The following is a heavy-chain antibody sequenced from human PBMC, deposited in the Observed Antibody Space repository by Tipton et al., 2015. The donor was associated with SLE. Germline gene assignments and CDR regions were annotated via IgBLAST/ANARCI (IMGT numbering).Heavy chain of an antibody. V-gene: IGHV3-11*01. CDR3: AARLLHAFDI. J-gene: IGHJ3*02. CDR2: ISGSDNTI. CDR1: GFIFSDND. D-gene: IGHD3-22*01. Sequence: GSLRLSCAASGFIFSDNDMSWIRQAPGKGLEWVSYISGSDNTIYYADSVRGRFTISRDNAKNSLYLQMNSLRAEDTALYYCAARLLHAFDIWGQGTMVTVSS.